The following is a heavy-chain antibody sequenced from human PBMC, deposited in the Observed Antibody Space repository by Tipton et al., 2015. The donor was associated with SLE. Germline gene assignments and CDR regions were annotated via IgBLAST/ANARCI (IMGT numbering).Heavy chain of an antibody. CDR2: MSDIGNSQ. CDR3: AKDRQTTVTTTFDY. J-gene: IGHJ4*02. Sequence: SLRLSCEASGFPFSSYVMHWVRQAPGKGLEWVTLMSDIGNSQYYADSVKGRFTISRDNSKDTLFLQMNSLSSEDTAVYYCAKDRQTTVTTTFDYWGQGVLVTVSS. CDR1: GFPFSSYV. D-gene: IGHD4-17*01. V-gene: IGHV3-30*04.